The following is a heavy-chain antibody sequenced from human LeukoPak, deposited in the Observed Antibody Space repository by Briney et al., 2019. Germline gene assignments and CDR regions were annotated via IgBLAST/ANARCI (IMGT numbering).Heavy chain of an antibody. CDR3: ARASTYYYGSGSYYFDH. CDR1: GGSISSGGYS. Sequence: SQTLSLTCAVSGGSISSGGYSWSWIRQPPGKGLEWIGYIYHSGSTYYNPSLKSRVTISVDRSKNQFSLKLSSVTAADTAVYYCARASTYYYGSGSYYFDHWGQGTLVTVSS. D-gene: IGHD3-10*01. V-gene: IGHV4-30-2*01. CDR2: IYHSGST. J-gene: IGHJ4*02.